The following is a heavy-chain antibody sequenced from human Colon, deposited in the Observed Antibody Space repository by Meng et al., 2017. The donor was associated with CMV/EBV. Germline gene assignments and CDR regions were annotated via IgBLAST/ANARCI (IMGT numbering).Heavy chain of an antibody. D-gene: IGHD2-2*01. CDR1: GFSLNTYEVG. CDR2: IYWDDDK. CDR3: AHKSLPAAFFDY. J-gene: IGHJ4*02. V-gene: IGHV2-5*02. Sequence: QINLKEAGPTLVKPTQTLTLTCTFSGFSLNTYEVGVGWFRQRPRKAPEWLALIYWDDDKRYRSSLVNRLTLTHDASKNQVVLTMIDMDPVDTATYYCAHKSLPAAFFDYWSQGTLVTVSS.